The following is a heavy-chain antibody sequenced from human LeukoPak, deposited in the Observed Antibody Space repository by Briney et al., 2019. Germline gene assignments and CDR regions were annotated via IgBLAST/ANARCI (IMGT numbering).Heavy chain of an antibody. CDR2: ISYDGSNK. J-gene: IGHJ4*02. Sequence: PGRSLRLSCGAAGFTFSSYGMHWVRQAPGKGLEWVAVISYDGSNKYYADSVKGRFTISRDNSKNTLYLQMNSLRVEDTAVYYCAKRGEGGSHRNLDYWGQGTLVTVSS. V-gene: IGHV3-30*18. CDR3: AKRGEGGSHRNLDY. CDR1: GFTFSSYG. D-gene: IGHD3-16*01.